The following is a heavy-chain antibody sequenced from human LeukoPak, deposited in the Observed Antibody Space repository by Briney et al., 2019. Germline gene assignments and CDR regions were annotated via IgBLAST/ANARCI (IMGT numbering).Heavy chain of an antibody. CDR1: GGSFSGYY. D-gene: IGHD5-18*01. CDR3: ASERYSYGSFDY. Sequence: SETLSLTCAVYGGSFSGYYWSWIRQPPGKGLEWIGEINHSGSTNYNPSLKSRVTISVDTSKNQFSLKLSSVTAADTAVYCCASERYSYGSFDYWGQGTLVTVSS. CDR2: INHSGST. V-gene: IGHV4-34*01. J-gene: IGHJ4*02.